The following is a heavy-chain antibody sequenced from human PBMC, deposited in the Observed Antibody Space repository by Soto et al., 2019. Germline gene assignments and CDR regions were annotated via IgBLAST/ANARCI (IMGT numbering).Heavy chain of an antibody. CDR1: GFTFSNAW. CDR3: TTSGSGWPTDIYYYGMDV. V-gene: IGHV3-15*07. Sequence: GGSLRLSCAASGFTFSNAWMNWVRQAPGKGLEWVGRIKSKTDGGTTDYAAPVKGRFTISRDDSKNTLYLQMNSLKTEDTAVYYCTTSGSGWPTDIYYYGMDVWGQGTTVTVSS. J-gene: IGHJ6*02. CDR2: IKSKTDGGTT. D-gene: IGHD6-19*01.